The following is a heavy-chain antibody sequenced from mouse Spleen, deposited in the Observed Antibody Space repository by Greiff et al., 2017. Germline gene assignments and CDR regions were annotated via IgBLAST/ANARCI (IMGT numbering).Heavy chain of an antibody. V-gene: IGHV1-4*01. Sequence: QVHVKQSGAELARPGASVKMSCKASGYTFTSYTMHWVKQRPGQGLEWIGYINPSSGYTKYNQKFKDKATLTADKSSSTAYMQLSSLTSEDSAVYYCASNWERDYWGQGTTLTVSS. J-gene: IGHJ2*01. CDR3: ASNWERDY. CDR2: INPSSGYT. D-gene: IGHD4-1*02. CDR1: GYTFTSYT.